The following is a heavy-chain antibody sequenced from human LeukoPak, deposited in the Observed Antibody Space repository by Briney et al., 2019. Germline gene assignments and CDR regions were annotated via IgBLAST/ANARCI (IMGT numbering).Heavy chain of an antibody. V-gene: IGHV1-8*01. CDR3: ARARLYGDYRRHWYFDL. D-gene: IGHD4-17*01. Sequence: ASVKVSCKASGYTFTSYDINWVRQATGQGLEWMGWMNPNSGNTGYAQKFQGRDTMTRNTSISTAYMELSSLRSEDTAVYYCARARLYGDYRRHWYFDLWGRGTLVTVSS. CDR2: MNPNSGNT. CDR1: GYTFTSYD. J-gene: IGHJ2*01.